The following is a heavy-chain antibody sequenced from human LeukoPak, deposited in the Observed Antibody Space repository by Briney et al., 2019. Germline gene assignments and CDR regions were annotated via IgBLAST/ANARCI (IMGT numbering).Heavy chain of an antibody. Sequence: SQTLSLTCTVSGGSISSGDYYWSWIRQPPGKGLEWIGYIYYSGSTYYNPSLKSRVTISVDTSKNQFSLKLSSMTAADTAVYYCARVFGYYGSGSYDYWGQGTLVTVSS. D-gene: IGHD3-10*01. V-gene: IGHV4-30-4*01. CDR3: ARVFGYYGSGSYDY. CDR2: IYYSGST. CDR1: GGSISSGDYY. J-gene: IGHJ4*02.